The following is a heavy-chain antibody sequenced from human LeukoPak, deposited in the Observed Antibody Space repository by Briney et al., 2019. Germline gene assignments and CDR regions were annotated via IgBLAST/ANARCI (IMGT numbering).Heavy chain of an antibody. CDR2: ISYDGSNK. V-gene: IGHV3-30-3*01. CDR3: ARDDLPYGSGKYRPFDY. CDR1: GFTFSSYA. D-gene: IGHD3-10*01. Sequence: GGSLRLSCAASGFTFSSYAMHWVRQAPGKGLEWVAVISYDGSNKYYADSVKGRFTISRDNSKNTLYLQMNSLRAEDAAVYYCARDDLPYGSGKYRPFDYWGQGTLVTVSS. J-gene: IGHJ4*02.